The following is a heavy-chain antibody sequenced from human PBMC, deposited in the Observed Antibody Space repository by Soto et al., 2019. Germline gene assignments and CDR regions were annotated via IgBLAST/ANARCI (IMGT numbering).Heavy chain of an antibody. Sequence: SETLSLTCTVSGGSISSYYWSWIRQPAGKGLEWIGRIYTSGSTNYNPSLKSRVTMSVDTSKNQFSLKLSSVTAADTAVYYCARVRIAARTGAYGMDVWGQGTTITVSS. CDR1: GGSISSYY. V-gene: IGHV4-4*07. J-gene: IGHJ6*02. D-gene: IGHD6-6*01. CDR3: ARVRIAARTGAYGMDV. CDR2: IYTSGST.